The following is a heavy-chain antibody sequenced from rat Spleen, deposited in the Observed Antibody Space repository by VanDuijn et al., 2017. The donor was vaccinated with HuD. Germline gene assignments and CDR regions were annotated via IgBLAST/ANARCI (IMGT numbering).Heavy chain of an antibody. V-gene: IGHV5-29*01. J-gene: IGHJ2*01. D-gene: IGHD5-1*01. CDR1: GFTFSDYG. CDR3: ANDWEMYY. Sequence: EVQLVESGGGLVQPGRSLKLSCAASGFTFSDYGMAWVRQAPTKGLEWVATISYGDSSGHSATYYPDSVKGRFTISRDNAQNTLYLQMNSLRSEDTATYYCANDWEMYYWGQGVMVTVSS. CDR2: ISYGDSSGHSAT.